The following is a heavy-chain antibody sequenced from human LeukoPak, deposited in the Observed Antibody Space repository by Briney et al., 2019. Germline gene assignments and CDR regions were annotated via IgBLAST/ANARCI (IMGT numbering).Heavy chain of an antibody. CDR3: ARSLYYYDGVDY. Sequence: PSETLSLTCTVSGGSISTYYWSWIRQSPGKGLEWIGNVYYSGKTNYNPSLKSRVTISVDTSKNQFSLNLTSVTAADTAVYYCARSLYYYDGVDYCGQGALVTVSS. D-gene: IGHD3-22*01. CDR1: GGSISTYY. J-gene: IGHJ4*02. CDR2: VYYSGKT. V-gene: IGHV4-59*01.